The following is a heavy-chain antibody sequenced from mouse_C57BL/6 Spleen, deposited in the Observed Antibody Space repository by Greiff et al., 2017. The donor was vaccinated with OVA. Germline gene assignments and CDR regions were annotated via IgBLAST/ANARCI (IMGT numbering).Heavy chain of an antibody. Sequence: QVQLQQSGAELVMPGASVKLSCKASGYTFTSYWMHWVKQRPGQGLEWIGEIDPSDSYTNYNQKFKGKSTLTVDKSSSTAYMQLSSLTSEDSAVYYCARTAQATDYYAMDYWGQGTSVTVSS. V-gene: IGHV1-69*01. CDR1: GYTFTSYW. D-gene: IGHD3-2*02. CDR2: IDPSDSYT. CDR3: ARTAQATDYYAMDY. J-gene: IGHJ4*01.